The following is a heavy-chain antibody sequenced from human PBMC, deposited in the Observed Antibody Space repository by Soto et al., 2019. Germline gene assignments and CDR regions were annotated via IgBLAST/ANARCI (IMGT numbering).Heavy chain of an antibody. CDR1: GFTFSSYE. CDR2: ISSSGSTI. D-gene: IGHD3-10*01. V-gene: IGHV3-48*03. CDR3: ARDYYYGSGSPESPLSAYYGMEV. Sequence: LRLSFAASGFTFSSYEMNWVRQAPGKWLEWVSYISSSGSTIYYADSVKGRFTISRDNAKNSLYLQMNSLRAEDTAVYYCARDYYYGSGSPESPLSAYYGMEVWGQGTTVTVSS. J-gene: IGHJ6*02.